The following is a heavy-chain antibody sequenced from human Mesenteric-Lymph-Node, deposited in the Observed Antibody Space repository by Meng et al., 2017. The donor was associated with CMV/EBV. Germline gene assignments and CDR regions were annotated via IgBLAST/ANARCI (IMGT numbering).Heavy chain of an antibody. CDR3: ARGDFWSGYYDFDY. V-gene: IGHV1-8*01. CDR1: GYTFATYD. J-gene: IGHJ4*02. CDR2: MNPHSGNT. D-gene: IGHD3-3*01. Sequence: ASVKVSCKASGYTFATYDINWVRQAPGQGLEWMGWMNPHSGNTGYAQKFQARITMTRDTSTSTAYMELSSLRSEDTAVYYCARGDFWSGYYDFDYWGQGTLVTVSS.